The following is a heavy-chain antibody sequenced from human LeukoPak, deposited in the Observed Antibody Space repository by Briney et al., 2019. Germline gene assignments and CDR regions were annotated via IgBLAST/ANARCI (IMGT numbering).Heavy chain of an antibody. D-gene: IGHD3-3*01. J-gene: IGHJ4*02. Sequence: GSSVKVSGKASGGTFSSYAISWVRQAPGQGLEWMGGIIPIFGTANYAQKFQGRVTITTDESTSTAYMELSSLRSEDTAVYYCASPQYYDFWSGYYEFDYWGQGTLVTVSS. CDR1: GGTFSSYA. V-gene: IGHV1-69*05. CDR2: IIPIFGTA. CDR3: ASPQYYDFWSGYYEFDY.